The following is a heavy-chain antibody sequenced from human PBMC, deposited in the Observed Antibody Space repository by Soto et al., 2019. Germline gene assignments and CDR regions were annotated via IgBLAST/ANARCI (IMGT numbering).Heavy chain of an antibody. J-gene: IGHJ4*02. V-gene: IGHV4-59*01. CDR2: ISYRGST. CDR3: ARDPELRGLDY. Sequence: SETLALSCELSGTSIMAYYWTWIRQPPGKALEWIGYISYRGSTKYNPSLKSRVAISLDTSRNQFSLKLTPVTASDTAIYFCARDPELRGLDYWGQGTLVNVS. D-gene: IGHD2-21*01. CDR1: GTSIMAYY.